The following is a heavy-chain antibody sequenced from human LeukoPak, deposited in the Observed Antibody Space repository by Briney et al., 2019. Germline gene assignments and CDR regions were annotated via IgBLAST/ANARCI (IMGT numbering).Heavy chain of an antibody. V-gene: IGHV1-69*04. J-gene: IGHJ5*02. CDR2: IIPIFGIA. CDR1: GGTFSSYA. CDR3: ARDVKLWIQLWSPCWFDP. D-gene: IGHD5-18*01. Sequence: GASVKVSCKASGGTFSSYAISWVRQAPGQGLEWMGRIIPIFGIANYAQKFQGRVTITADKSTSTAYMELSSLRSEDTAVYYCARDVKLWIQLWSPCWFDPWGQGTLVTVSS.